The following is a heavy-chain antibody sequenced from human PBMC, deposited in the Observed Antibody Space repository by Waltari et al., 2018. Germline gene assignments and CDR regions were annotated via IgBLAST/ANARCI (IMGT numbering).Heavy chain of an antibody. Sequence: EVQLVESGGGLVQPGGSLRRSCAASGFTFSSGWMSWVRGAPGEGGEWVAKIRQDGREKYYVHSGQGRFTISRDTAKNSLYLQMNSLRAEDTAVYYCARDPPPVYDAFDIWGQGTMVTVSS. J-gene: IGHJ3*02. CDR1: GFTFSSGW. CDR2: IRQDGREK. V-gene: IGHV3-7*01. CDR3: ARDPPPVYDAFDI. D-gene: IGHD2-8*01.